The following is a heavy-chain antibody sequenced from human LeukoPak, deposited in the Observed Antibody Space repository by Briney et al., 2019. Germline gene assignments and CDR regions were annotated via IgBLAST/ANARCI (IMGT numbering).Heavy chain of an antibody. J-gene: IGHJ4*02. CDR3: AKDPDYDGTSGVFDY. Sequence: PGGSLRLSSAASGFTFSNAWMSWVRQAPGKGLDWVSGISGSGGNTYYADSVKGRFTISRDNSKNTLYLQVNSLRAEDTAVYYCAKDPDYDGTSGVFDYWGQGTLVTVSS. CDR2: ISGSGGNT. CDR1: GFTFSNAW. V-gene: IGHV3-23*01. D-gene: IGHD4-23*01.